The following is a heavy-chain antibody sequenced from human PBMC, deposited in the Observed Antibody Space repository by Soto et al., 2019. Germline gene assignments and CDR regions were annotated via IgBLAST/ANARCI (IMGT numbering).Heavy chain of an antibody. CDR3: ARDLHIVAGTANFDY. CDR2: IVVGSSNI. J-gene: IGHJ4*02. CDR1: GLTFTSSA. D-gene: IGHD1-7*01. V-gene: IGHV1-58*02. Sequence: GASVKVSCKASGLTFTSSAIQWVRQARGQRLEWIGWIVVGSSNIRYAQKLQDRVTITRDTSATTAYMELRSLRSDDTAVYYCARDLHIVAGTANFDYWGQGTLVTVSS.